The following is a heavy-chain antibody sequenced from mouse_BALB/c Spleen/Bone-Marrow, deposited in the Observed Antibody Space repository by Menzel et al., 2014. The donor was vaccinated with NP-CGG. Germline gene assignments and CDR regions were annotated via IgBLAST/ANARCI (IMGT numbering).Heavy chain of an antibody. V-gene: IGHV1S126*01. J-gene: IGHJ3*01. CDR1: GYSFTSYW. CDR3: ASYGSSPAWFAY. CDR2: IDPSDSET. Sequence: VQLQESGPQPVRPGASVKISCKASGYSFTSYWMHWVKQRPGQGLEWIGMIDPSDSETRLNQMFKDKATLTVDKSSSTAYMQLSSPTSGDSAVYYCASYGSSPAWFAYWGQGTLVTVSA. D-gene: IGHD1-1*01.